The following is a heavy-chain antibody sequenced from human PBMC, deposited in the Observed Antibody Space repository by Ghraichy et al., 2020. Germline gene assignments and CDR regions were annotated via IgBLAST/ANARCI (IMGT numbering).Heavy chain of an antibody. Sequence: GGSLRLSCAASGFTFSSYSMNWVRQAPGKGLEWVSSISSSSSYIYYADSVKGRFTISRDNAKNSLYLQMNSLRAEDTAVYYCARERRDSSSSVGIRIFDYYYYYYMDVWGKGTTVTVSS. J-gene: IGHJ6*03. V-gene: IGHV3-21*01. D-gene: IGHD6-6*01. CDR2: ISSSSSYI. CDR1: GFTFSSYS. CDR3: ARERRDSSSSVGIRIFDYYYYYYMDV.